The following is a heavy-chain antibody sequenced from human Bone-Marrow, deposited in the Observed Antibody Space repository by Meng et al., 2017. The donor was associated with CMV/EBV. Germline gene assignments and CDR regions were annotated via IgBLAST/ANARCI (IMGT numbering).Heavy chain of an antibody. CDR2: IYSGGSST. CDR3: ARTGYCSSTSCRRRWFDP. Sequence: GESLKISCAASGFTFSSYAMSWVRQAPGKGLEWVSVIYSGGSSTYYADSVKGRFTISRDNSKNTLYLQMNSLRAEDTAVYYCARTGYCSSTSCRRRWFDPWGQGTLVTVSS. CDR1: GFTFSSYA. D-gene: IGHD2-2*01. V-gene: IGHV3-23*03. J-gene: IGHJ5*02.